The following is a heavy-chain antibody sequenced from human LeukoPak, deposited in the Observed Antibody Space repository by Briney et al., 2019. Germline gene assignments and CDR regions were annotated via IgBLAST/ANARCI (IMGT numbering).Heavy chain of an antibody. Sequence: GGSLRLSCAASGFTFSSYAMSWVRQTPERGLEWVSVISGSDGSRYYADSVKGRFTISRDDSRNTVYLQMNNLRAEDTAVYYCAKQVSCDTTTCYSGMPPDYWGQGTLVTVSS. CDR3: AKQVSCDTTTCYSGMPPDY. CDR1: GFTFSSYA. D-gene: IGHD2/OR15-2a*01. J-gene: IGHJ4*02. CDR2: ISGSDGSR. V-gene: IGHV3-23*01.